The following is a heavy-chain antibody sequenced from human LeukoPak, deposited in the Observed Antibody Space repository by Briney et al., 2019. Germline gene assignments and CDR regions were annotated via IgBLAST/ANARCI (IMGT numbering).Heavy chain of an antibody. D-gene: IGHD2-2*01. CDR1: GGPISSGSYY. CDR2: IYTSGST. V-gene: IGHV4-61*02. J-gene: IGHJ6*03. Sequence: SETLSLTCTVSGGPISSGSYYWSWIRQPAGKGLEWIGRIYTSGSTNYNPSLKSRVTISVDTSKNQFSLKLSSVTAADTAVYYCARVRFPPLGYCSSTSCYYMDVWGKGTTVTVSS. CDR3: ARVRFPPLGYCSSTSCYYMDV.